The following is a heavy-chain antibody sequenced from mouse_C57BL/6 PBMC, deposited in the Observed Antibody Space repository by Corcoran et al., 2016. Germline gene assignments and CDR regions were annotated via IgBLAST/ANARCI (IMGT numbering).Heavy chain of an antibody. Sequence: QSQLVQSGRELRKPGGTVKISCKASGYTFTTYGMSWVKQAPGKGLKWIGWINTYSGVPTYADDFKGRFAFSLETSASTAYLQINNLKNEDPATYFCAREGYDYVDYWGQGTTLTVSS. CDR3: AREGYDYVDY. CDR1: GYTFTTYG. J-gene: IGHJ2*01. CDR2: INTYSGVP. D-gene: IGHD2-3*01. V-gene: IGHV9-3*01.